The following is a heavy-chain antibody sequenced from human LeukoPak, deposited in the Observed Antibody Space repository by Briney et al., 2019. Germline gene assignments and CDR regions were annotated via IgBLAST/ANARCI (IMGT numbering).Heavy chain of an antibody. CDR2: ISSSSSTI. Sequence: PGGSLRLSCAASGFTFSTYSINWVRQAPGKGLEWVSYISSSSSTIYYADSVRGRFTISRDNAKNSLYLQMNSLRDEDTAVYYCARDLDAVLYFDYWGQGTLVTVSS. D-gene: IGHD3/OR15-3a*01. J-gene: IGHJ4*02. CDR3: ARDLDAVLYFDY. V-gene: IGHV3-48*02. CDR1: GFTFSTYS.